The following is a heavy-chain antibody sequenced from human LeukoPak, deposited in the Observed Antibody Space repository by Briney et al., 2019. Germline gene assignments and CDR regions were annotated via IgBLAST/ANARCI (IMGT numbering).Heavy chain of an antibody. CDR2: LWYDGSNK. CDR1: GFTFSSYG. Sequence: PGWSLRLSCAASGFTFSSYGMHRVRQAPGKGLEWGAVLWYDGSNKYYADSVKGRFTISRDNSKNTLYLQLNSLRAEDTAVYYCARDREEYSSSLQLVPDYWGQGTLVTVSS. D-gene: IGHD6-6*01. J-gene: IGHJ4*02. V-gene: IGHV3-33*01. CDR3: ARDREEYSSSLQLVPDY.